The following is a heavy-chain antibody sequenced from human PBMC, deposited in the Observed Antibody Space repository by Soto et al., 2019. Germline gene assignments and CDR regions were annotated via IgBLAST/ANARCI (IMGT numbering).Heavy chain of an antibody. CDR3: VRGGIYCSAPTCYSGAQYKWFDP. V-gene: IGHV4-61*03. D-gene: IGHD2-15*01. J-gene: IGHJ5*02. Sequence: SSETLSLTCTVSGDSVTSGNYYWSWIRQPPGKGLEWIGHIYYSGSTNYSPSLKSRVTISLDTSKNNFYLKVFSVTAADTAVYYCVRGGIYCSAPTCYSGAQYKWFDPWGPGILVTVSS. CDR1: GDSVTSGNYY. CDR2: IYYSGST.